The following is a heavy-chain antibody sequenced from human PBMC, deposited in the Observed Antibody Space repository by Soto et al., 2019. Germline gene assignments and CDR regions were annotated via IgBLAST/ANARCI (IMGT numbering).Heavy chain of an antibody. V-gene: IGHV4-39*01. D-gene: IGHD1-1*01. CDR2: VYYSGST. CDR3: ARQVAYNWILFYFDF. CDR1: GGSIGNSRYY. J-gene: IGHJ4*02. Sequence: PSETLSLACTVSGGSIGNSRYYWAWVRQSAGKGLEGIGSVYYSGSTQYSPALKSRVTISVDTPKKEFSLKLSSVTAADTALYYCARQVAYNWILFYFDFWGPGSLVTVSS.